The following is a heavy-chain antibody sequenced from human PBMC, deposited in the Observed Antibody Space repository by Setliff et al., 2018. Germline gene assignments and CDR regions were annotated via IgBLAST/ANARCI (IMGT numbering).Heavy chain of an antibody. CDR3: TITHYYGSGSPYYLDY. CDR1: GFRFSDLY. D-gene: IGHD3-10*01. V-gene: IGHV3-11*01. CDR2: ISGAGTTV. J-gene: IGHJ4*02. Sequence: GGSLRLSCAASGFRFSDLYMSWVRQVPGKGLEWLSKISGAGTTVYYADSVRGRFTISRDDSKGIAYLQMDSLKTEDTAVYYCTITHYYGSGSPYYLDYWGQGTLVTVSS.